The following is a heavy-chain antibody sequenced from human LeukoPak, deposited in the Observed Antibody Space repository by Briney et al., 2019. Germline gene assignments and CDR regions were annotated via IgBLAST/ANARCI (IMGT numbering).Heavy chain of an antibody. J-gene: IGHJ4*02. V-gene: IGHV3-23*01. CDR2: ISSGDGRT. CDR3: AKEPRHCDVDCFSLLDC. Sequence: GGSLRLSCATSGFTFSSYSMSWVRQAPGKGLEWVSLISSGDGRTFYADSVKGRFTISRDISKNTVFLQMNSPRAEDTAVYYCAKEPRHCDVDCFSLLDCWGQGTLVTVSS. D-gene: IGHD2-21*02. CDR1: GFTFSSYS.